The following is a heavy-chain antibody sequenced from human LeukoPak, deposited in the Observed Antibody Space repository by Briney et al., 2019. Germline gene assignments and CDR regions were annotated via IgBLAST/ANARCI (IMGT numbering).Heavy chain of an antibody. CDR2: RNPNSGNT. Sequence: ASVKVSCKASGYTFTSYDINWVRQATGQGLEWMGWRNPNSGNTGYAQNFQGRVTLTRNTSISTAYMELSSLRSEDTAVYYCARGLHRGAVYYYMDVWAKGTTVTVPS. CDR3: ARGLHRGAVYYYMDV. D-gene: IGHD3-10*01. J-gene: IGHJ6*03. CDR1: GYTFTSYD. V-gene: IGHV1-8*03.